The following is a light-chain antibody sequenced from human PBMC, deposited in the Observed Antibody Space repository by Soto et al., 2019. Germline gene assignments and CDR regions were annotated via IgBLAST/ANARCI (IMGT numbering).Light chain of an antibody. J-gene: IGKJ3*01. Sequence: EIVLTQSPDTLSLSPGERATLSCRASQSVSSYLAWYQQKPGQAPRLLIYDASNRATGIPARFSGSGSGTDFTLTICSLEPEDFAVYYCQQRSNWPPLFTFGPGTKVDIK. CDR3: QQRSNWPPLFT. V-gene: IGKV3-11*01. CDR1: QSVSSY. CDR2: DAS.